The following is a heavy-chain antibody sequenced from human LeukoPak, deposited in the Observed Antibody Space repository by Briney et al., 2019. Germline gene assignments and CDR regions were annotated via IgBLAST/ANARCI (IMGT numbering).Heavy chain of an antibody. J-gene: IGHJ4*02. CDR2: FYSDGST. D-gene: IGHD5-12*01. CDR3: ARQFLIPATTENYFVS. V-gene: IGHV4-39*01. CDR1: GGSTTINSYS. Sequence: SETLSLTGSVSGGSTTINSYSWGWIRQSPGKGLEWIATFYSDGSTYYNPSLKSRVTISVDASKNQISLTLTSATAADTAIYYCARQFLIPATTENYFVSWGQGTLLTVSS.